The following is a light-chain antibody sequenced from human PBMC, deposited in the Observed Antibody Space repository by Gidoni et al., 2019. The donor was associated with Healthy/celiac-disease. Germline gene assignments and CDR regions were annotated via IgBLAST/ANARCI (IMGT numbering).Light chain of an antibody. Sequence: EIVLTQSPGTLSLSPGERATLSCRDSQSVSSSYLAWYQQKPGQAPRLLIYGASSRATGIPDRFSGSGSGTDFTLTISRLEPEDFAVYYCQQYGSPLTFGGXTKVEIK. CDR1: QSVSSSY. CDR2: GAS. J-gene: IGKJ4*01. V-gene: IGKV3-20*01. CDR3: QQYGSPLT.